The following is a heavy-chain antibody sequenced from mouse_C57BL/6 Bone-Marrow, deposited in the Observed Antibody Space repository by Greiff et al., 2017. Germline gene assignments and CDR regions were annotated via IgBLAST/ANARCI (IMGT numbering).Heavy chain of an antibody. CDR1: GYTFTSYD. J-gene: IGHJ2*01. Sequence: VQLQESGPELVKPGASVKLSCKASGYTFTSYDINWVKQRPGQGLEWIGRIYPRDGSTKYNEKFKGKATLTVDTSSSTAYMELHSLTSEDSAVYFCARNRVYDYDGYFDYWGQGTTLTVSS. D-gene: IGHD2-4*01. V-gene: IGHV1-85*01. CDR3: ARNRVYDYDGYFDY. CDR2: IYPRDGST.